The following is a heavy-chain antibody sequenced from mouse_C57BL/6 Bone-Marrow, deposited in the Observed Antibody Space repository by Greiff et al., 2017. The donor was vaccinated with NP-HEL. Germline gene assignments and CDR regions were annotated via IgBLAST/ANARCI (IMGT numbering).Heavy chain of an antibody. CDR3: ARGGAYYYAMDY. J-gene: IGHJ4*01. CDR1: GYTFTCYW. CDR2: IDPSDSYT. V-gene: IGHV1-69*01. Sequence: QVQLQQPGAELVMPGASVKLSCKASGYTFTCYWMHWVKQRPGQGLEWIGEIDPSDSYTNYNQKFKGKSTLTVDKSSSTAYMQLSSLTSEDSAVYYCARGGAYYYAMDYWGQGTSVTVSS.